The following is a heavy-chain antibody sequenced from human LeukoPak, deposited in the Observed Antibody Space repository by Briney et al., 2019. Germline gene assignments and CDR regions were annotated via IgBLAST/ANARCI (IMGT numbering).Heavy chain of an antibody. CDR2: ISGSGDST. CDR1: GFTFSSYA. CDR3: TTDGTSDGLWY. V-gene: IGHV3-23*01. Sequence: GGSLRLSCAASGFTFSSYAMSWVRQAPGKGLEWVSTISGSGDSTYPADSVKGRFTISRDNSKNTLYLQMNSLKTEDTAVYYCTTDGTSDGLWYWGQGTLATVSS. D-gene: IGHD2-21*01. J-gene: IGHJ4*02.